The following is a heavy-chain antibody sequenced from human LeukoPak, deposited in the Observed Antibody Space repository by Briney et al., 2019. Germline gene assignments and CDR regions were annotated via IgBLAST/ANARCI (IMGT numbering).Heavy chain of an antibody. CDR2: MHYSGST. J-gene: IGHJ4*02. D-gene: IGHD2-2*01. Sequence: PSETLSLTCTVSGGSISSSSYYWVWIRRPPGKGLEWIGNMHYSGSTYYNPSLKSRVTISVDTSKNQFSLKLSSVTAADTAVYYCARRVSSTSWFDYWGQGTLVTVSS. CDR1: GGSISSSSYY. V-gene: IGHV4-39*01. CDR3: ARRVSSTSWFDY.